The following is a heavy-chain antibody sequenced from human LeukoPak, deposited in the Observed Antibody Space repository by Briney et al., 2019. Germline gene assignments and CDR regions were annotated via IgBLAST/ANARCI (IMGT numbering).Heavy chain of an antibody. Sequence: GGSLRLSCAASEFTFRTYEMNWVRQAPGKGLEWVSYISCGGSAIHYSDSVKGRFTIFRDNAKNSLYLQMSSLRVEDTAVYYCAREGSGSGTYYNAFDIWGHGTMVTVSS. CDR3: AREGSGSGTYYNAFDI. CDR1: EFTFRTYE. V-gene: IGHV3-48*03. CDR2: ISCGGSAI. D-gene: IGHD1-26*01. J-gene: IGHJ3*02.